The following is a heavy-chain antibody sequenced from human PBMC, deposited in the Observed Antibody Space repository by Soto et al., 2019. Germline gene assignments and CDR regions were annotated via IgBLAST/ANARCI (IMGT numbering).Heavy chain of an antibody. CDR1: GFTVTSNY. J-gene: IGHJ3*02. Sequence: GGSLRLSCAASGFTVTSNYMSWVRQAPGKGLEWVSVIYSGGSTYYADSVKGRFTISRDNSNNTLYLQMNSLRAEDTAVYYCARDLYYDSTGDAFDIWGQGTMVTVSS. CDR2: IYSGGST. V-gene: IGHV3-66*01. CDR3: ARDLYYDSTGDAFDI. D-gene: IGHD3-22*01.